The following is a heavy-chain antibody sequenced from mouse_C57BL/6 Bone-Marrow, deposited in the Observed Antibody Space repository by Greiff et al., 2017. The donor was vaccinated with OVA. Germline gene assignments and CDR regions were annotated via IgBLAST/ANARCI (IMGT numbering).Heavy chain of an antibody. J-gene: IGHJ1*03. V-gene: IGHV1-19*01. CDR3: ARSYYGSSWGYFDV. D-gene: IGHD1-1*01. Sequence: VQLQQSGPVLVKPGASVKMSCKASGYTFTDYYMNWVKQSHGKSLEWIGVINPYNGGTSYNQKFKGKATLTVDKSSSTAYMELNSLTSEDSAVYYCARSYYGSSWGYFDVWGTGTTVTVSS. CDR2: INPYNGGT. CDR1: GYTFTDYY.